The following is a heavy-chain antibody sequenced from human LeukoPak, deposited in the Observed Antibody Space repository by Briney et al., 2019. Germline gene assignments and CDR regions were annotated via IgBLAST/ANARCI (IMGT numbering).Heavy chain of an antibody. CDR3: ARRDNVGYYSWFDP. CDR1: GGSFSGYY. CDR2: IHFGGTT. Sequence: SETLSLTCAVYGGSFSGYYWGWIRQSPGKGLEWIGSIHFGGTTHQNPSLKSRATISVDTSKNQFSLKLTSVTAADTAVYYCARRDNVGYYSWFDPWGQGTLVTVSS. V-gene: IGHV4-34*04. D-gene: IGHD3-22*01. J-gene: IGHJ5*02.